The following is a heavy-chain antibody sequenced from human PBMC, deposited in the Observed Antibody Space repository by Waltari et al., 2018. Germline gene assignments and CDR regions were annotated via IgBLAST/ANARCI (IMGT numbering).Heavy chain of an antibody. V-gene: IGHV4-39*07. Sequence: QLQLQESGPGLVKPSETLSLTCTVSGGSISSSSYYWGWIRQPPGKGLEWIGSIYYSGSTYYNPSLKSRVTLSVDTSKNQFSLKLSSVTAADTAVYYCAREGEDSSGYYYPDEYYFDYWGQGTLVTVSS. D-gene: IGHD3-22*01. CDR3: AREGEDSSGYYYPDEYYFDY. CDR1: GGSISSSSYY. CDR2: IYYSGST. J-gene: IGHJ4*02.